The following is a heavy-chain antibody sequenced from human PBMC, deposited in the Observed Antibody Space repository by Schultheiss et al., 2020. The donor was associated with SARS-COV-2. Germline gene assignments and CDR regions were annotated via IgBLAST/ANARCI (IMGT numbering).Heavy chain of an antibody. J-gene: IGHJ4*02. CDR3: ARDAATAKFDY. D-gene: IGHD2-15*01. CDR2: ISGNGGRT. V-gene: IGHV3-64*01. CDR1: GFSFSYYT. Sequence: GGSLRLSCAASGFSFSYYTMHWVRQAPGKGLEYVSSISGNGGRTEYANSVKGRFTISRDNSKNTVYLQMGSLRVEDMAVYYCARDAATAKFDYWGQGTLVTVSS.